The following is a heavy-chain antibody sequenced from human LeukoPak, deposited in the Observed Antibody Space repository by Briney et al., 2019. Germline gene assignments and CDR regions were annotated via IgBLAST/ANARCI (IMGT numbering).Heavy chain of an antibody. J-gene: IGHJ4*02. Sequence: GGSLRLSCAASGFTFSSYGMHWVRQAPGKGLEWVALISYDGSNKYYADSVKGRFTISRDNSKNTLYLQMNSLRAEDTAVYYCAEDTNYYDTSGPFDYWGQGTLVTVSS. D-gene: IGHD3-22*01. CDR1: GFTFSSYG. V-gene: IGHV3-30*18. CDR2: ISYDGSNK. CDR3: AEDTNYYDTSGPFDY.